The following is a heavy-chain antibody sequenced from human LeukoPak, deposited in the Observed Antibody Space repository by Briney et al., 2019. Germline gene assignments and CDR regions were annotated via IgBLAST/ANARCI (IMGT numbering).Heavy chain of an antibody. V-gene: IGHV3-74*01. CDR1: GSTFSSYW. D-gene: IGHD3-22*01. Sequence: GGSLRLSCAASGSTFSSYWMHWVRQIPGKGLVWVSRIKSDGSTNYADSVKGRFTISRDNAKNTLSLQMNSLRAEDTGVYYCARAPSEIGGYYPEYFRHWGQGTLVTVSS. CDR3: ARAPSEIGGYYPEYFRH. CDR2: IKSDGST. J-gene: IGHJ1*01.